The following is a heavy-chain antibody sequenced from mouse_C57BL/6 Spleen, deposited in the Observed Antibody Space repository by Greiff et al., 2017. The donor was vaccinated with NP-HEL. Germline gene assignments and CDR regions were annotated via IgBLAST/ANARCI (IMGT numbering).Heavy chain of an antibody. CDR3: ARSLNYYGSSYGYFDV. Sequence: QVQLKQSGPELVKPGASVKISCKASGYAFSSSWMNWVKQRPGKGLEWIGRIYPGDGDTNYNGKFKGKATLNADKSSSTAYMQLSSLTSEDSAVYFCARSLNYYGSSYGYFDVWGTGTTVTVSS. D-gene: IGHD1-1*01. J-gene: IGHJ1*03. CDR1: GYAFSSSW. CDR2: IYPGDGDT. V-gene: IGHV1-82*01.